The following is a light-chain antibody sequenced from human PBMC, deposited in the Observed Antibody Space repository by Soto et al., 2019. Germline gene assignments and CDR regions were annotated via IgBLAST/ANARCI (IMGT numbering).Light chain of an antibody. V-gene: IGLV6-57*04. J-gene: IGLJ2*01. CDR3: QSYANSKDVV. CDR2: EDN. CDR1: SGSIASNY. Sequence: FMLTQPHSVSESPGKTVTISCTRSSGSIASNYVQWYQQRPGSAPTTVIYEDNQRPSGVPDRFSGSIDSSSNSASLTISGLKSEYEADSYCQSYANSKDVVFGGGPKRTV.